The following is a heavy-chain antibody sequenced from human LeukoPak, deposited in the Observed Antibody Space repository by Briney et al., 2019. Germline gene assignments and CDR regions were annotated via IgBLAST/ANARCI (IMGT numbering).Heavy chain of an antibody. CDR3: ARQPGMTAKSWYFDL. V-gene: IGHV5-51*01. CDR1: GYTFTKYW. J-gene: IGHJ2*01. Sequence: GESLKISREGSGYTFTKYWIGWVRQMPGKGLEWMGIIHPGDSHTWYSPSFQGQVTISADKSIGMAYLQWSSLKASDTAMYFCARQPGMTAKSWYFDLWGRGTLVTVSS. D-gene: IGHD2-2*01. CDR2: IHPGDSHT.